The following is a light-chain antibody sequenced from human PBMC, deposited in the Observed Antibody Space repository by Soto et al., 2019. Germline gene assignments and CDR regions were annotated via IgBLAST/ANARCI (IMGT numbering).Light chain of an antibody. J-gene: IGLJ2*01. CDR1: SSDVGGYNY. CDR2: DVT. Sequence: QSALTQPRSVSGSPGQSVTISCTGTSSDVGGYNYVSWYQQHPGKAPKLMIYDVTERPSGVPDRFSGSKSGNTASLTISGLQAEDAADYSCCSYAGSYVVFGGGTKLTVL. CDR3: CSYAGSYVV. V-gene: IGLV2-11*01.